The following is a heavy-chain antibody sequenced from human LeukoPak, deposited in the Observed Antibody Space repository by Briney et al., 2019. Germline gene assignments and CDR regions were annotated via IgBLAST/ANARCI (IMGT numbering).Heavy chain of an antibody. J-gene: IGHJ4*02. CDR1: GFDFNTFI. D-gene: IGHD2-2*01. CDR3: AKEPVVPAAARGDY. V-gene: IGHV3-74*01. CDR2: INTDGSST. Sequence: PGGSLRLSCAASGFDFNTFIMHWVRQAPGKGLVWVSHINTDGSSTTYADSVKGRFTISRDNAKNTLYLQMNSLRAEDTAVYYCAKEPVVPAAARGDYWGQGTLVTVSS.